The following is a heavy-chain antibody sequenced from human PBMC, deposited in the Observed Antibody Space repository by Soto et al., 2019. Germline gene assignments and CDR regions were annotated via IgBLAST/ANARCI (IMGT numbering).Heavy chain of an antibody. CDR3: ARIITPRGRYFDWLLPYPFDY. CDR1: GFSLSTSGMC. CDR2: IDWDDDK. Sequence: GSGPTLVNPTQTLTLTCTFSGFSLSTSGMCVSWIRQPPGKALEWLALIDWDDDKYYSTSLKTRLTISKDTSKNQVVLTMTNMDPVDTATYYCARIITPRGRYFDWLLPYPFDYWGQGTLVTVHS. J-gene: IGHJ4*02. D-gene: IGHD3-9*01. V-gene: IGHV2-70*01.